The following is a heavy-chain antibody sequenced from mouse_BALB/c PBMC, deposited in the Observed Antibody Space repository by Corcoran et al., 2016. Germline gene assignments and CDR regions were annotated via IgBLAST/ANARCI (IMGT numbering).Heavy chain of an antibody. J-gene: IGHJ2*01. CDR2: ISNDGSN. V-gene: IGHV3-6*02. Sequence: VQLQESGPGLVKPSQSLSLTCSVTGYSITSGYYWNWIRQFPGNKLEWMGYISNDGSNNYNPSLKNRISITRDTSKNQFFLKLNSVTTEDTATYYCATLLRPFDYWGQGTTLTVSS. CDR1: GYSITSGYY. D-gene: IGHD1-2*01. CDR3: ATLLRPFDY.